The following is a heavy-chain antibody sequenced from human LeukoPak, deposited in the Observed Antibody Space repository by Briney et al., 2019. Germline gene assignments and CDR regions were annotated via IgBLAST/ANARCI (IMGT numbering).Heavy chain of an antibody. J-gene: IGHJ6*03. CDR1: GFTFNNYA. V-gene: IGHV3-23*01. CDR3: ARGSTPDYYYCMDV. D-gene: IGHD1-26*01. CDR2: ISDGGFST. Sequence: SGFTFNNYAMTWVRQAPGKCLEWVAGISDGGFSTYYADSVKGRFTISRDNSKNTLYLQMNSLRADDTAVYYCARGSTPDYYYCMDVWGKGTTVTVSS.